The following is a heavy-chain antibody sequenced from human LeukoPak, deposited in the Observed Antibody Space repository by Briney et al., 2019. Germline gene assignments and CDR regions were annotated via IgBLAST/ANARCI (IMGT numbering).Heavy chain of an antibody. CDR3: AKVGIVVGGDYYDY. V-gene: IGHV3-23*01. J-gene: IGHJ4*02. CDR2: ISDSGGST. D-gene: IGHD3-22*01. Sequence: PGASLRLSCATSGFTFSINAMSWVRQAPGKGLEWVSVISDSGGSTHYADSVKGRFTISRDNSKNTVYLQMNSLRAEDTAVYYCAKVGIVVGGDYYDYWGQGTLVTVSS. CDR1: GFTFSINA.